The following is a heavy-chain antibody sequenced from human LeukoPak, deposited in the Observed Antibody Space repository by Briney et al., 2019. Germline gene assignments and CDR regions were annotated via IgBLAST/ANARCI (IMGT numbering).Heavy chain of an antibody. CDR3: ARDRTDYYDSSGYYY. Sequence: SVKVSCKASGGTFSSYAISWVRQAPGQGLEWMGRIVPILGIANYAQKFQGRVTITADKSTSTAYMELSSLRSEDTAVYYCARDRTDYYDSSGYYYWGQGTLVTVSS. D-gene: IGHD3-22*01. J-gene: IGHJ4*02. CDR2: IVPILGIA. CDR1: GGTFSSYA. V-gene: IGHV1-69*04.